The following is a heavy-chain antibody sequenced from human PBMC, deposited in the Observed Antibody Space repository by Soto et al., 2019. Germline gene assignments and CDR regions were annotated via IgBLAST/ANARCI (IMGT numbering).Heavy chain of an antibody. V-gene: IGHV4-59*08. J-gene: IGHJ5*02. CDR3: ARRYNSGWYDWFDP. Sequence: WTWIRHPPGKGLEWIGSIHNSERTNYNPSLNSRVTISVDTSKNQFSLKLSSVTAADTAVYYCARRYNSGWYDWFDPWGQGTLVIVSS. D-gene: IGHD6-19*01. CDR2: IHNSERT.